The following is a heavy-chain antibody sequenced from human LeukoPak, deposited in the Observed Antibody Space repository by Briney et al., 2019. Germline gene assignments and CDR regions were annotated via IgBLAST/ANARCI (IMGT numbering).Heavy chain of an antibody. D-gene: IGHD1-26*01. CDR1: GFTFSSYA. CDR3: ARSTEWEPLTFDY. J-gene: IGHJ4*02. CDR2: ISGSGGST. Sequence: GGSLRLSCVASGFTFSSYAMSWVRQAPGKGLEWVSAISGSGGSTYYADSVKGRFTISRDNAKNSLYLQMNSLRAEDTAVYYCARSTEWEPLTFDYWGQGTLVTVSS. V-gene: IGHV3-23*01.